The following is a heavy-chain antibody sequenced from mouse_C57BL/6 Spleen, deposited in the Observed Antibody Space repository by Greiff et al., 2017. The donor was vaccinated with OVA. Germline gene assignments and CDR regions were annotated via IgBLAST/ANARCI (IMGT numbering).Heavy chain of an antibody. CDR2: INPSNGGT. CDR1: GYTFTSYW. Sequence: VQLQQPGTELVKPGASVKLSCKASGYTFTSYWMHWVKQRPGQGLEWIGNINPSNGGTNYNEKFKSKATLTVNKSSSTACRQLISLSSEDSAVXYWARGWGDCYWGQGTTLTVS. CDR3: ARGWGDCY. J-gene: IGHJ2*01. D-gene: IGHD1-1*02. V-gene: IGHV1-53*01.